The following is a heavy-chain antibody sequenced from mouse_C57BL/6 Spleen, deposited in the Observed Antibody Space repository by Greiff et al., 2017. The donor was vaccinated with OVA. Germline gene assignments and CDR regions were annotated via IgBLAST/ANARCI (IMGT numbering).Heavy chain of an antibody. Sequence: VMLVASGPGLVAPSQSLSITCTVSGFSFTSYAISWVRQPPGKGLEWLGVIWTGGGTNYNSALKSRLSISKDNSKSQVFLKMNSLQTDDTAMYYCARKHYDYDLYYAKDDWGQGTSVTVSS. CDR1: GFSFTSYA. CDR2: IWTGGGT. J-gene: IGHJ4*01. V-gene: IGHV2-9-1*01. D-gene: IGHD2-4*01. CDR3: ARKHYDYDLYYAKDD.